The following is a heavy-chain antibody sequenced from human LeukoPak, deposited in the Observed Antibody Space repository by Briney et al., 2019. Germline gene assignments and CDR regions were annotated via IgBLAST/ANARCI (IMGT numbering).Heavy chain of an antibody. CDR2: IYYSGST. D-gene: IGHD3-3*01. V-gene: IGHV4-59*01. Sequence: TETLSLTCTVSGGSISSYYWSWIRQPPGKGLEWIGYIYYSGSTNYNPSLKSRVTISVDTSKNQFSLKLSSVTAADTAVYYCARGGGGDFWSGYWFDPWGQGTLVTVSS. CDR1: GGSISSYY. J-gene: IGHJ5*02. CDR3: ARGGGGDFWSGYWFDP.